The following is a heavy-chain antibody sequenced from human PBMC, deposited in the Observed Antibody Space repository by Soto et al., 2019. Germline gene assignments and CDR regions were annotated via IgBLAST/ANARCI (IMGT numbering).Heavy chain of an antibody. J-gene: IGHJ5*02. D-gene: IGHD6-19*01. CDR2: IYTSGST. CDR1: GGSISSYY. V-gene: IGHV4-4*07. CDR3: ARDGIAVAELEDNWFDP. Sequence: QVQLQESGPGLVKPSETLSLTCTVSGGSISSYYWSWIRQPAGKGLEWIGRIYTSGSTNYNPSLKSRVTMSVDTSKNQFSLKLSSVTAADTAVYYCARDGIAVAELEDNWFDPWGQGTLVTVSS.